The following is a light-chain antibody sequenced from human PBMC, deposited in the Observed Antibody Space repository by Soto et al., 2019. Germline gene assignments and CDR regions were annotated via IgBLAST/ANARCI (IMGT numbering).Light chain of an antibody. J-gene: IGLJ1*01. CDR1: SSDVGVYNS. CDR3: SSYSSSSTYV. V-gene: IGLV2-14*01. CDR2: DVS. Sequence: ALTQPASVSGSPGQSITISCTGTSSDVGVYNSVSWYQHHPGKAPKLMIYDVSDRPSGVSNRFSGSKSGNTASLTISGLQTEDEADYYCSSYSSSSTYVFGTGTKVTAL.